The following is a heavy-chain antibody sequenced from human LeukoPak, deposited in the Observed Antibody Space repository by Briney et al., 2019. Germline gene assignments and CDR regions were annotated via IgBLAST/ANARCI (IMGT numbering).Heavy chain of an antibody. CDR3: AREATTSDYYYGMDV. Sequence: GGSLRLSCAASGFTFSDYYMSWIRQAPGKGLEWVANIKQDGSEKYYVDSVKGRFTISRDNAKNSLYLQMNSLRAEDTAVYYCAREATTSDYYYGMDVWGQGTTVTVSS. D-gene: IGHD1-26*01. CDR2: IKQDGSEK. CDR1: GFTFSDYY. J-gene: IGHJ6*02. V-gene: IGHV3-7*01.